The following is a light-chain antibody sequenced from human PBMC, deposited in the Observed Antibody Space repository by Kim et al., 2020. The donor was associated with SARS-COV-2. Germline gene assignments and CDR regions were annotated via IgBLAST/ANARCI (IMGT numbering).Light chain of an antibody. V-gene: IGLV3-1*01. Sequence: VSPGQTASITCSGDKLGNKYACWYQQKPGQSPVLVIYQDSKRPSGIPERFSGSNSGNTATLTISGTQAMDEADYYCQAWDSSTVVFGGGTQLTVL. CDR1: KLGNKY. J-gene: IGLJ2*01. CDR3: QAWDSSTVV. CDR2: QDS.